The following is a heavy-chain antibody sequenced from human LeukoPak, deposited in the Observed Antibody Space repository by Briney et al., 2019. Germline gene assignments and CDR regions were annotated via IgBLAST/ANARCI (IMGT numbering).Heavy chain of an antibody. V-gene: IGHV1-18*01. CDR1: GYTFTNYG. Sequence: ASVKVSCKASGYTFTNYGISWVRQAPGQGLEWMRWISAYNGNTNYAQKLQGRVTMATDTSTSTAYMELRSLRSDDTAVYYCATFSSGWYRFDYWGQGTLVTVSS. D-gene: IGHD6-19*01. CDR2: ISAYNGNT. J-gene: IGHJ4*02. CDR3: ATFSSGWYRFDY.